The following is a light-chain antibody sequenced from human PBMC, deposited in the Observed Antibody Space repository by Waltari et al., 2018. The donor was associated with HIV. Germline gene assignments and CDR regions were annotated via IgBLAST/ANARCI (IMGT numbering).Light chain of an antibody. CDR1: KLGDTY. Sequence: SYELTQPPSVSVSPGQTASITCSGDKLGDTYASWYQQKPGQSPVLVIYQNSKRPSGIPERFSGSNSGDTATLTISRTQAVDEADYYCQAWDSSSAVVFGGGTKLTVL. V-gene: IGLV3-1*01. CDR3: QAWDSSSAVV. CDR2: QNS. J-gene: IGLJ2*01.